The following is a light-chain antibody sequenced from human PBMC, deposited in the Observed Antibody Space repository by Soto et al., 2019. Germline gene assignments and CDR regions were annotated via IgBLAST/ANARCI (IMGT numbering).Light chain of an antibody. J-gene: IGKJ5*01. V-gene: IGKV3-15*01. CDR3: QQHGQWPIT. CDR2: GAS. CDR1: QSVSSY. Sequence: EIRLTQSAATLSWSPGERATLSCRASQSVSSYLAWYQQKPGQAPRLLIYGASTRATGIPARFSGSGSGTEFTLTISSLQTEDFATYYCQQHGQWPITFGQGTRLEIK.